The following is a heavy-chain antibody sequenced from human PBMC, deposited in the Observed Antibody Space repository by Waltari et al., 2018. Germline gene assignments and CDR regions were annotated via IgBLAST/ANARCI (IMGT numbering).Heavy chain of an antibody. CDR2: INHSGST. D-gene: IGHD5-12*01. J-gene: IGHJ4*02. Sequence: QVQLQQWGAGLLKPSETLSLTCAVYGGSFSGYYWSWIRQPPGKGLEWIGEINHSGSTNYNPSLKSRVTISVDTSKNQFSLKLSSVTAADTAVYYCARAVEMATFDYWGQGTLVTVSS. CDR1: GGSFSGYY. V-gene: IGHV4-34*01. CDR3: ARAVEMATFDY.